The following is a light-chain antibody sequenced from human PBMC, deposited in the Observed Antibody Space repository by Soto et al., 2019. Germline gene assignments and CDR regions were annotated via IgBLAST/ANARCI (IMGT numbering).Light chain of an antibody. CDR1: QSITGW. V-gene: IGKV1-5*03. CDR3: QQYGSSGT. Sequence: DIQMTPSPSTLSASVVDRVTITCRASQSITGWLAWFQQKPGKAPKLLISKASSLQSGVPSRFSGSGSGTDFTLTISRLEPEDFAVYYCQQYGSSGTFGQGTKVDIK. J-gene: IGKJ1*01. CDR2: KAS.